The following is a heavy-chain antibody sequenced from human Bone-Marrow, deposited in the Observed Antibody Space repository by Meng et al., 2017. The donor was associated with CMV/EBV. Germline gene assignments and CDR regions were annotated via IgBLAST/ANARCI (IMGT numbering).Heavy chain of an antibody. Sequence: SVKVSCKASGGPLDSYTISWVRQAPGQGLEWVGRVIPILGMSNYALRFQGRLTIIADKSTSTAYMELSSLRSEDTAVYYCARRIAAAGRGNWFDPWGQGTLVTVSS. CDR2: VIPILGMS. D-gene: IGHD6-13*01. CDR1: GGPLDSYT. J-gene: IGHJ5*02. V-gene: IGHV1-69*02. CDR3: ARRIAAAGRGNWFDP.